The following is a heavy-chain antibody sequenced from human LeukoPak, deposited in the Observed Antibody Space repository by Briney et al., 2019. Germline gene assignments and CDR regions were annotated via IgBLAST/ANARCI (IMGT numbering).Heavy chain of an antibody. CDR1: GFTLSNYD. CDR2: ISTSSRYI. D-gene: IGHD2-2*01. Sequence: KPGGSLRLSCAASGFTLSNYDMNWVRQAPGKGLEWVSSISTSSRYIYYKDSVRGRFTISGDDAKNSLYLEMNSLRAEDTAVYYWARADCSSSTCYLRRSWFDPWGQGTLVTVSS. J-gene: IGHJ5*02. V-gene: IGHV3-21*01. CDR3: ARADCSSSTCYLRRSWFDP.